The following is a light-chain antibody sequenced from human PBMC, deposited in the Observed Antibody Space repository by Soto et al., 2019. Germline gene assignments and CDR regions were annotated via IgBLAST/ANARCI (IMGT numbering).Light chain of an antibody. CDR2: GAS. J-gene: IGKJ1*01. V-gene: IGKV3-15*01. Sequence: EMVMTQSPATLSVSPGERATLSCRASQSVSSNLAWYQQKPGQAPRLLIYGASTRATGIPARFSGSGSGTEFTLTISSLKYEDFEVYYCQQYNNWTPWTFGQGTKVDIK. CDR1: QSVSSN. CDR3: QQYNNWTPWT.